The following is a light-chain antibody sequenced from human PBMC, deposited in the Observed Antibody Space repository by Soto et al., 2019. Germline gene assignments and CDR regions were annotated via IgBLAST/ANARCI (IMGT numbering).Light chain of an antibody. J-gene: IGKJ4*01. Sequence: VLTQSPARLSLSPGERATLSCRAGQSVSDYLAWYQQKPGQPPRLLFFDASNRATGVPVRFSAGGSGTDFTLIISSLEPEDFAVYYCQQRVNWPPTFGGGTKVEI. CDR1: QSVSDY. CDR2: DAS. CDR3: QQRVNWPPT. V-gene: IGKV3-11*01.